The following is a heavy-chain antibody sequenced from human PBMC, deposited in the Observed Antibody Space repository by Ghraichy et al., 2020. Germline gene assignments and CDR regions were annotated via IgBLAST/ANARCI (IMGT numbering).Heavy chain of an antibody. J-gene: IGHJ3*02. CDR2: INPNSGGT. V-gene: IGHV1-2*02. Sequence: ASVKVSCKASGYTFTGYYMHWVRQAPGQGLEWMGWINPNSGGTNYAQKFQGRVTMTRDTSISTAYMELSRLRSDDTAVYYCAGNIGYSSGQRGFDIWGQGTMVTVSS. CDR1: GYTFTGYY. D-gene: IGHD6-19*01. CDR3: AGNIGYSSGQRGFDI.